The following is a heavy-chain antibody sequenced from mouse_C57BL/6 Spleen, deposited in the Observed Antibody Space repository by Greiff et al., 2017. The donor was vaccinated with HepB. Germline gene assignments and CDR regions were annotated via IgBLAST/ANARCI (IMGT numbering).Heavy chain of an antibody. D-gene: IGHD3-2*02. V-gene: IGHV1-82*01. Sequence: VQLQQSGPELVKPGASVKISCKASGYAFSSSWMNWVKQRPGKGLEWIGRIYPGDGDTNYNGKFKGKATLTAYKSSSTAYMQLSSLTSEDSAVYFCARWLRGFAYWGQGTLVTVSA. CDR2: IYPGDGDT. CDR3: ARWLRGFAY. J-gene: IGHJ3*01. CDR1: GYAFSSSW.